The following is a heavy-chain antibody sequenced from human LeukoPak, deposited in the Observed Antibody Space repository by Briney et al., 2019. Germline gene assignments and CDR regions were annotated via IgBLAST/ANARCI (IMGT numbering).Heavy chain of an antibody. D-gene: IGHD6-13*01. J-gene: IGHJ4*02. V-gene: IGHV3-53*01. CDR1: GFTVSGNY. CDR2: IYSGGTT. Sequence: GGSLRLSCAASGFTVSGNYMTWVRQPPGKGLEWVSIIYSGGTTYYADSVKGRFTISRDNSKNTLYLQMNSLRAEDTAVYYRASPITADGSVYWGQGTLVTVSS. CDR3: ASPITADGSVY.